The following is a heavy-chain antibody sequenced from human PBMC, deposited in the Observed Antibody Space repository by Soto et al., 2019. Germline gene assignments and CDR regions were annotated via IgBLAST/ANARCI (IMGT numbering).Heavy chain of an antibody. CDR3: AKDHGEGDWRHLFDY. D-gene: IGHD1-1*01. CDR1: GFTFSNYA. Sequence: PGGSLRLSCAASGFTFSNYAMHWVRQAPGEGLEWVAVISCDGSSEYYADSVKGRFTISRDKSQNTLYLQMNSLRAEDTAVYYCAKDHGEGDWRHLFDYWGKGTLVTVSS. J-gene: IGHJ4*02. V-gene: IGHV3-30*18. CDR2: ISCDGSSE.